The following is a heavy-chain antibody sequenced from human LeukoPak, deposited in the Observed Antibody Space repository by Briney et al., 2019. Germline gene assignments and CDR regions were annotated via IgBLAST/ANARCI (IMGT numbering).Heavy chain of an antibody. CDR2: LSYDGSNK. CDR1: GFSLRRYG. J-gene: IGHJ4*02. Sequence: GGSLRLSCAPSGFSLRRYGMHWVREAPGQGLGAGAVLSYDGSNKYYADSVKGRFTISRDNSKNTLYLQMNSLRAEDTAGYYCAKGGRYNWNDGSFDYWGQETLVTVSS. V-gene: IGHV3-30*18. D-gene: IGHD1-1*01. CDR3: AKGGRYNWNDGSFDY.